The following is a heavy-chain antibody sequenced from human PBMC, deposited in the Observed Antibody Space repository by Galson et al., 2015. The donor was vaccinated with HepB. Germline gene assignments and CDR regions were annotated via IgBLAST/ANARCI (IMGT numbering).Heavy chain of an antibody. CDR3: ARDPGLASFFDY. Sequence: SLRLSCAASGFTFSSYAMRWVRQAPGKGLEYVSAISSNGGSTYYANSVKGRFTISRDNSKNTLYLQMGSLRAEDMAVYYCARDPGLASFFDYWGQGTLVTVSS. J-gene: IGHJ4*02. D-gene: IGHD6-19*01. CDR1: GFTFSSYA. V-gene: IGHV3-64*01. CDR2: ISSNGGST.